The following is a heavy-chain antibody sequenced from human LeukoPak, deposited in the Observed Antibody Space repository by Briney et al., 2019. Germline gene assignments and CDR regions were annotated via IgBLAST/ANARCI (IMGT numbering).Heavy chain of an antibody. D-gene: IGHD6-13*01. CDR2: ISSAGTT. CDR3: ARDLEAANTYYFDY. CDR1: GFTVSSSY. Sequence: PGGSLRLSCAASGFTVSSSYMSWVRQAPGKGLEWVSIISSAGTTYYADSVKGGFTISRDNSKNTVYLQVNSLRDEDTAVYYCARDLEAANTYYFDYWGQGTMVTVSS. V-gene: IGHV3-66*01. J-gene: IGHJ4*02.